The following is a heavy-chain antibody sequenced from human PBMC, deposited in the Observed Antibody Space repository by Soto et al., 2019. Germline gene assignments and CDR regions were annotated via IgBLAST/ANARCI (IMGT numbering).Heavy chain of an antibody. Sequence: EVQLLESWGGLVQPGGSLRLSCAASGFTFSSYAMSWVRQAPGKGLEWVSGIGGSGSSTYYADSVKGRFTISRDNSKNTLYVQMNSLRAEDTAVYYCAKDRGWPAATIRGWDYWGQGTLVTVSS. V-gene: IGHV3-23*01. CDR2: IGGSGSST. J-gene: IGHJ4*02. CDR3: AKDRGWPAATIRGWDY. D-gene: IGHD2-15*01. CDR1: GFTFSSYA.